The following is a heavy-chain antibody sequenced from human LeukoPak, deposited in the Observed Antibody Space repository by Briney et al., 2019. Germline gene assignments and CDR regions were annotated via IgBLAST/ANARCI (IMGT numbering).Heavy chain of an antibody. J-gene: IGHJ4*02. Sequence: SETLSLTCSVSGYSISSGYYWGWIRQPPGKGLEWIGTMYHSGNTYYNPSLKSRVTTSVDTPKNQFSLKMNSVTAADSATYYCARDSGGGGLYETSGYYYFDYWGQGSLVTVSS. CDR1: GYSISSGYY. CDR3: ARDSGGGGLYETSGYYYFDY. V-gene: IGHV4-38-2*02. D-gene: IGHD3-22*01. CDR2: MYHSGNT.